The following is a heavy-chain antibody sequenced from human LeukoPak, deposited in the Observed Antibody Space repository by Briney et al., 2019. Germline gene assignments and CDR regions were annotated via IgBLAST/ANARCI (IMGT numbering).Heavy chain of an antibody. V-gene: IGHV4-59*01. Sequence: PETLSLTCTVSGASISSYYWSWIRQPPGKGLELIGSFHYSGGTNYNPSLKSRVTMSGDTSKNQFSLMLSSVTAADTAVYYCARVPGYCSGGSCFYFFDYWGQGTLVTVSS. J-gene: IGHJ4*02. CDR1: GASISSYY. CDR3: ARVPGYCSGGSCFYFFDY. D-gene: IGHD2-15*01. CDR2: FHYSGGT.